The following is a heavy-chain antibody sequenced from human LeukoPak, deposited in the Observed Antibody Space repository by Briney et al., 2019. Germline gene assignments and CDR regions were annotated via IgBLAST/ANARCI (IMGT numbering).Heavy chain of an antibody. CDR1: GFILSDYN. D-gene: IGHD1-26*01. V-gene: IGHV3-21*01. Sequence: SGGSLRLSRAASGFILSDYNMNWVRQAPGKGLRWVSFIAISATYITYADSVKGRFTISRDNAKNSLYLQMNSLRAEDTAVYYCARDLSATARAYDYWGQGTLVTVSS. CDR3: ARDLSATARAYDY. J-gene: IGHJ4*02. CDR2: IAISATYI.